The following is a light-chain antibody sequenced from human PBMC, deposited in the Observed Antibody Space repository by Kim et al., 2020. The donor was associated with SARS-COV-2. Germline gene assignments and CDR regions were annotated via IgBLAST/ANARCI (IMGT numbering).Light chain of an antibody. V-gene: IGKV3-20*01. CDR1: QRITRNY. J-gene: IGKJ1*01. CDR2: SAS. CDR3: QHYGSSSGT. Sequence: SPGNRATLSCRASQRITRNYLAWYQQKGGQAPRLLIHSASSRATGIPDRISGSGSGTDFTLTISRLEPEDFAVYYCQHYGSSSGTFGPGTKVDIK.